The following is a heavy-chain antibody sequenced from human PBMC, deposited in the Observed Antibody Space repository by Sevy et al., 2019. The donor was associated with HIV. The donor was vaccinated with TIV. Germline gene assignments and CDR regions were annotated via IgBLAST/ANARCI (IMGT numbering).Heavy chain of an antibody. D-gene: IGHD1-1*01. V-gene: IGHV3-15*01. J-gene: IGHJ3*02. CDR1: GFTFSNAW. CDR2: IKSKTDGGTT. CDR3: TTGLKTGTTRNDAFDI. Sequence: GGSLRLSCAASGFTFSNAWMSWVRQAPGKGLEWVGRIKSKTDGGTTDYAAPVKGRFTISRDDSKNTLYLQMNSLKTKDTAVYYCTTGLKTGTTRNDAFDIWGQGTMVTVSS.